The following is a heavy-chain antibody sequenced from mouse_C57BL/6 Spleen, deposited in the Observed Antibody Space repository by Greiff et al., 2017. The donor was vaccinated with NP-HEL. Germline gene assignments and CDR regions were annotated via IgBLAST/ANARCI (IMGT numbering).Heavy chain of an antibody. J-gene: IGHJ2*01. CDR3: ARYDGYFFDY. V-gene: IGHV1-4*01. Sequence: QVQLQQSGAELARPGASVKMSCKASGYTFTSYTMHRVKQRPGQGLEWIGYINPSSGYTKYNQKFKDKATLTADKSSSTAYMQLSSLTSEDSAVYYCARYDGYFFDYWGQGTTLTVSS. D-gene: IGHD2-3*01. CDR2: INPSSGYT. CDR1: GYTFTSYT.